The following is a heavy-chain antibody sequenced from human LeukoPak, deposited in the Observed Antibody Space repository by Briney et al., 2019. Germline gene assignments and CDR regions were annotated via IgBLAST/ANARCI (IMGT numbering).Heavy chain of an antibody. J-gene: IGHJ4*02. CDR2: INTDGSST. CDR3: TRDRVIMVRGAESLFGY. D-gene: IGHD3-10*01. V-gene: IGHV3-74*01. Sequence: GRSLRLSCTTSGFTFSSYWMHWVRQAPGKGLVWVSRINTDGSSTSYADSVEGRFTISRDNAKNMLYLQMNSLRAEDTAVYYCTRDRVIMVRGAESLFGYWGQGTLVTVSS. CDR1: GFTFSSYW.